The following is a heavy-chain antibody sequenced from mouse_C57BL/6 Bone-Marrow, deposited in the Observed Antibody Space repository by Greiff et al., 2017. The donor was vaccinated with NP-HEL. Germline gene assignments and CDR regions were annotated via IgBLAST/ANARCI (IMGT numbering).Heavy chain of an antibody. Sequence: EVMLVESEGGLVQPGSSMKLSCPASGFTFSDYYMAWVRQVPEKGLEWVANINYDGSSTYYLDSLKSRFIISRDNAKNILYLQMSSLKSEDTATYYCARDDGYYAFAYWGQGTLVTVSA. V-gene: IGHV5-16*01. CDR2: INYDGSST. CDR3: ARDDGYYAFAY. D-gene: IGHD2-3*01. J-gene: IGHJ3*01. CDR1: GFTFSDYY.